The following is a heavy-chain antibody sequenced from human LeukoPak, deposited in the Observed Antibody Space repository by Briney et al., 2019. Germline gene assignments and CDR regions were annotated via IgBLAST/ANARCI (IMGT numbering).Heavy chain of an antibody. Sequence: ASVKVSCKASGYTFTGYYMHWVRQAPGQGLEWMGWINPNSGGTNYAQKFQGRVTMTRDTSISTAYMELSRLRSDDTAVYYCACFRGYSYGQQDDAFDIWGQGTMVTVSS. CDR3: ACFRGYSYGQQDDAFDI. J-gene: IGHJ3*02. D-gene: IGHD5-18*01. CDR1: GYTFTGYY. V-gene: IGHV1-2*02. CDR2: INPNSGGT.